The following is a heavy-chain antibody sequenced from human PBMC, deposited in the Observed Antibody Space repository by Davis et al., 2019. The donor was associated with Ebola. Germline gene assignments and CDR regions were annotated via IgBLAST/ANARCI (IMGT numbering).Heavy chain of an antibody. CDR3: ARDRESYDFWSGYFDY. Sequence: PGGSLRLSCAAFGFTFGSFWMSWVRQAPGKGLEWVANIKQDGSEKYYVDSVKGRFTISRDNAKNSLYLQMNSLRAEDTAVYYCARDRESYDFWSGYFDYWGQGTLVTVSS. V-gene: IGHV3-7*03. J-gene: IGHJ4*02. CDR2: IKQDGSEK. D-gene: IGHD3-3*01. CDR1: GFTFGSFW.